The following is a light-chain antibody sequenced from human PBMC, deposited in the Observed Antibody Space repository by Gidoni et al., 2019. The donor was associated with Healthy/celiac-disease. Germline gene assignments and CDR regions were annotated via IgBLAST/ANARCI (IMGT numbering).Light chain of an antibody. CDR1: QSVSSSY. J-gene: IGKJ2*04. CDR3: QQYGSSPPCS. CDR2: GAS. V-gene: IGKV3-20*01. Sequence: EIVLTQSPGTLSLSPGERATLSCRASQSVSSSYLACYQQKPGQAPRLLIYGASSRATGIPDRFSGSGSGTDFTLTISRLEPEDFAVYYCQQYGSSPPCSFGQGTKLEIK.